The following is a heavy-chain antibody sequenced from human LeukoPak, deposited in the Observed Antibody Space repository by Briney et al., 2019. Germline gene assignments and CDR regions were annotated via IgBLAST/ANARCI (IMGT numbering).Heavy chain of an antibody. CDR1: GYTFTSYY. Sequence: ASVKVSCKASGYTFTSYYMHWVRQAPGQGLEWMGIINTSGGSTSYAQKFQGRVTMTRDTSTSTVYMELSSLRFEDTAVYYCARGIWGIVVVPAATTFDYWGQGTLVTVSS. V-gene: IGHV1-46*01. D-gene: IGHD2-2*01. J-gene: IGHJ4*02. CDR2: INTSGGST. CDR3: ARGIWGIVVVPAATTFDY.